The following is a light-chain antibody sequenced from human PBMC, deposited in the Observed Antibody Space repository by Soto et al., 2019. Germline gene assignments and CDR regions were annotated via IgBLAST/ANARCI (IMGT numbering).Light chain of an antibody. Sequence: GDRVTITCRASQSISVWLAWYQKKPGKAPKLLIHAASTLESGVPSRFSGSGSGSGTEFSLTIDSLQPDDFATYYCQQYNDYSWTFGQGTKVDIK. CDR2: AAS. CDR1: QSISVW. CDR3: QQYNDYSWT. V-gene: IGKV1-5*01. J-gene: IGKJ1*01.